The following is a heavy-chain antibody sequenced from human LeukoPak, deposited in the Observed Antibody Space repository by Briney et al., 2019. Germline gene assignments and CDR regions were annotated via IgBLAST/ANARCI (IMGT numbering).Heavy chain of an antibody. D-gene: IGHD3/OR15-3a*01. J-gene: IGHJ4*02. CDR2: IYHSGST. CDR1: GYSISSGYY. V-gene: IGHV4-38-2*02. CDR3: AREPTADWPYRGGNFDY. Sequence: SDTLSLTCTVSGYSISSGYYWGWIRQPPGNGLEWIGGIYHSGSTYYNPSLKTRVTISVDTSKNQFSLKLSSVTAADTAVYYWAREPTADWPYRGGNFDYWGQGTLVTVSS.